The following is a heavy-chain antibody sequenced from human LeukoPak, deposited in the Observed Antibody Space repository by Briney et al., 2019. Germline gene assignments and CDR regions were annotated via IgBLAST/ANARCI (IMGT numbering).Heavy chain of an antibody. D-gene: IGHD2-8*01. J-gene: IGHJ4*02. V-gene: IGHV4-61*02. CDR2: IYTTGST. Sequence: PSQTLSLTCTVSGGSISSGYYYWSWIRQTAGKGLEWIGRIYTTGSTNYNPSLKSRVTISIDTSKNQFSLKLSSVTAADTAVYYCARHPIFGGTNVYAFDYWGQGTLVTVSS. CDR1: GGSISSGYYY. CDR3: ARHPIFGGTNVYAFDY.